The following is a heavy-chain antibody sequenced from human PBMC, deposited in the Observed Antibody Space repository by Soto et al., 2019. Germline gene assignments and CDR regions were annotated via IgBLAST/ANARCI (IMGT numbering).Heavy chain of an antibody. CDR1: GGSISSYY. D-gene: IGHD6-19*01. CDR3: GTGRLVPYS. CDR2: IYYSGST. Sequence: SETLSLTCTVSGGSISSYYWSWIRQPPGKGLEWIGYIYYSGSTNYNPSLKSRVTISVDTSKNQFSLKLSSVTAADTAVYYCGTGRLVPYSGGQGPLAPVPS. V-gene: IGHV4-59*08. J-gene: IGHJ4*02.